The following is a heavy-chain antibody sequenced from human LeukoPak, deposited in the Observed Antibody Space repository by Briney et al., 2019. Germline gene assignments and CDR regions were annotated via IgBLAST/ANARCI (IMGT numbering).Heavy chain of an antibody. J-gene: IGHJ6*02. V-gene: IGHV4-34*01. CDR2: INHNGST. Sequence: PSETLSLTCAVYGGSFSGYYWSWIRQPPGKGLEWIGEINHNGSTNYNPSLKSRVTISVDTSKNQFSLKLSSVTAADTAVYYCARDGEYYYDSSGYTDYYGMDVWGQGTTVTVSS. D-gene: IGHD3-22*01. CDR3: ARDGEYYYDSSGYTDYYGMDV. CDR1: GGSFSGYY.